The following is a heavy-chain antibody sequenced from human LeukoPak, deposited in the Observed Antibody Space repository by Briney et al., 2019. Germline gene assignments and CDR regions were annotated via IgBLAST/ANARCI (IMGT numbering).Heavy chain of an antibody. J-gene: IGHJ4*02. CDR2: IGWDGGST. CDR1: GFTFDDYT. CDR3: AKDRDPGIAAAYYFDY. D-gene: IGHD6-13*01. Sequence: GGSLRLSCAASGFTFDDYTMHWVRQAPGKGLEWVSLIGWDGGSTYYADSVKGRFTISRDNSKNSLYLQMNSLRTEDTALYYCAKDRDPGIAAAYYFDYWGQGTLVTVSS. V-gene: IGHV3-43*01.